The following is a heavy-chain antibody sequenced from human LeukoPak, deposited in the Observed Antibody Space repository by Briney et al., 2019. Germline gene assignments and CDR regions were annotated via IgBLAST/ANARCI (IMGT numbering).Heavy chain of an antibody. CDR2: IRYSGSA. V-gene: IGHV4-59*08. CDR3: ARLVYDSRGYYFDY. Sequence: SETLPLTCTVSSGSISTYYWSWIRQPPGKGLEWIGCIRYSGSANYNPSLRSRVTISIDTSKNQFSLKLSSVTAADTAVYHCARLVYDSRGYYFDYWGQGTLVTVSS. J-gene: IGHJ4*02. D-gene: IGHD3-22*01. CDR1: SGSISTYY.